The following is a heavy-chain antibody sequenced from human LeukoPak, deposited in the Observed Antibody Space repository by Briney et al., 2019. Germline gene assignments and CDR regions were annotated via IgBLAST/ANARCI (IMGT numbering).Heavy chain of an antibody. D-gene: IGHD3-22*01. CDR1: GFTFSYYG. J-gene: IGHJ5*02. CDR3: AKDGSGSIDL. Sequence: GGSLRLSCAASGFTFSYYGMHWVRQAPGKGLEWVAFIQRDESNEDYEDSVKGRFTISRDNPKNTLYLQLNSLRDEDTAVYYCAKDGSGSIDLWGRGTLVTVSS. V-gene: IGHV3-30*02. CDR2: IQRDESNE.